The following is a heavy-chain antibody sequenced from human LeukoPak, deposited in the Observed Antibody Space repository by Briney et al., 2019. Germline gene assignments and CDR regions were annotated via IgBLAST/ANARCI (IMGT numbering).Heavy chain of an antibody. D-gene: IGHD1-14*01. CDR2: INPSGGST. CDR1: GYTFSSYY. J-gene: IGHJ6*03. Sequence: ASVKVSCKASGYTFSSYYVHWVRQAPGQGLEWMGIINPSGGSTGYAQKFQGRVTMTRDTSTSTVYMELSSLRSDDTAVYYCARSSGRSPNRDYMDVWGKGTTVTISS. CDR3: ARSSGRSPNRDYMDV. V-gene: IGHV1-46*01.